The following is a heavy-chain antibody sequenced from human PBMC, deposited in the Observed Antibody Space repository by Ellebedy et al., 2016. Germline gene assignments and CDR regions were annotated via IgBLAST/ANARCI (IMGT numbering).Heavy chain of an antibody. J-gene: IGHJ4*02. Sequence: ASVKVSCKASGYTFTNYDIIWVRQATGQGLEWMGWMNPNSGNTDYAQKFQGRVTMTRNISTSIAYMELNILRSKDTAVYFCARGHSLSSTWYFLFSTGHDRIDFWGQGTPVTVTS. CDR3: ARGHSLSSTWYFLFSTGHDRIDF. CDR1: GYTFTNYD. CDR2: MNPNSGNT. D-gene: IGHD6-13*01. V-gene: IGHV1-8*01.